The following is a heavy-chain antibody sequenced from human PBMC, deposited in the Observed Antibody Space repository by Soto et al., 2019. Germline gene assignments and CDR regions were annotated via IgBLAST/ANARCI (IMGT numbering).Heavy chain of an antibody. CDR3: ARDLQYSRLFYGMDV. Sequence: QVQLQESGPGLVKPSQTLSLTCTVSGGSIGSGGYYWSWIRQHPGKGLEWIGYIYYSGSTYYNPSLKSRVTISVDTSKNQFSLKLSSVTAADTAVYYCARDLQYSRLFYGMDVWGQGTTVTVSS. CDR2: IYYSGST. CDR1: GGSIGSGGYY. D-gene: IGHD6-13*01. V-gene: IGHV4-31*03. J-gene: IGHJ6*02.